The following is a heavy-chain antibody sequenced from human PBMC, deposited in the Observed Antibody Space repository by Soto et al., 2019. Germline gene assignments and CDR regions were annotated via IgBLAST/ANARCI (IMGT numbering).Heavy chain of an antibody. CDR1: GGTFSSYT. CDR3: ARDGGTYSSGWYGYYGMDV. Sequence: SVKVSCKASGGTFSSYTISWVRQAPGQGLEWMARIIPILGIANYAQKFQGRVTITADKSTSTAYMELSSLRSEDTAVYYCARDGGTYSSGWYGYYGMDVWGQGTTVTVSS. D-gene: IGHD6-19*01. CDR2: IIPILGIA. V-gene: IGHV1-69*04. J-gene: IGHJ6*02.